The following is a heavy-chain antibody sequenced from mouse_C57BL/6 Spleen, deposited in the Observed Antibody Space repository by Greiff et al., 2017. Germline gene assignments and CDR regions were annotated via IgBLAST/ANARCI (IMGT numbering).Heavy chain of an antibody. J-gene: IGHJ2*01. CDR3: AREASTTITSPYFDY. Sequence: EVQLQQSGPVLVKPGASVKMSCKASGYTFTDYYMNWVKQSHGKSLEWIGVINPYNGGTSYNQKFKGKATLTVDKSSSTAYMELNSLTSEDSAVYYCAREASTTITSPYFDYWGQGTTLTVSS. V-gene: IGHV1-19*01. CDR1: GYTFTDYY. D-gene: IGHD2-4*01. CDR2: INPYNGGT.